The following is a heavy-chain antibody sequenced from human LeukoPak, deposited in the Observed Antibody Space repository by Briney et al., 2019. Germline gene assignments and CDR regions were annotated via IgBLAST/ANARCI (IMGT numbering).Heavy chain of an antibody. J-gene: IGHJ5*02. CDR1: GYTFTGYY. D-gene: IGHD2-2*01. CDR2: INPNSGGT. V-gene: IGHV1-2*02. Sequence: ASVKVSCKASGYTFTGYYMHWVRQAPGQGLEWMGWINPNSGGTNYAQKFQGRVTMTRDTSISTAYMELSRLRSDDTAVYYCARDQPTLQLPPNWFDPWGQGILVTVSS. CDR3: ARDQPTLQLPPNWFDP.